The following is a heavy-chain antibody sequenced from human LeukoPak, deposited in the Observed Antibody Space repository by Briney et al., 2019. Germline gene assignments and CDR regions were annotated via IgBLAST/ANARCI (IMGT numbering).Heavy chain of an antibody. D-gene: IGHD6-19*01. CDR1: GFTFSSYA. CDR2: ISYDGSNK. CDR3: ARSGGWFGGEDLDY. Sequence: TGGSLRLSCAASGFTFSSYAMHWVRQAPGKGLEWVAVISYDGSNKYYADSVKGRFTISRDNSKNTLYLQMNSLRAEDTAVYYCARSGGWFGGEDLDYWGQGTLVTVSS. J-gene: IGHJ4*02. V-gene: IGHV3-30-3*01.